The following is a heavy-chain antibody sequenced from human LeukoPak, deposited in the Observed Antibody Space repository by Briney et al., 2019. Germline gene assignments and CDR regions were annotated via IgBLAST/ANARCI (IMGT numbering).Heavy chain of an antibody. J-gene: IGHJ4*02. CDR2: INTDGSST. D-gene: IGHD2-15*01. Sequence: GGSLRLSCAASGFTFSSYWMHWVRQAPGKGLVWVSHINTDGSSTNYADSVKGRFTISRDNAKNTLYLQMNSLRAEDAAVYYCARDPGWWYFDYWGQGTLATVSS. CDR1: GFTFSSYW. CDR3: ARDPGWWYFDY. V-gene: IGHV3-74*01.